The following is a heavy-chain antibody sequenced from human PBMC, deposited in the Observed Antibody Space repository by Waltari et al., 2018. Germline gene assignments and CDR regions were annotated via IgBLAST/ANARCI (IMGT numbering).Heavy chain of an antibody. Sequence: EVQLVETGGGLIQPGGSLRLSCAASGFTVSSNYMSWVRQAPGKGLEWVSVIYSGGSTYYADSVKGRFTISRDNSKNTLYLQMNSLRAEDTAVYYCARDLRVAGDFYFDYWGQGTLVTVSS. D-gene: IGHD6-19*01. CDR3: ARDLRVAGDFYFDY. V-gene: IGHV3-53*02. CDR1: GFTVSSNY. J-gene: IGHJ4*02. CDR2: IYSGGST.